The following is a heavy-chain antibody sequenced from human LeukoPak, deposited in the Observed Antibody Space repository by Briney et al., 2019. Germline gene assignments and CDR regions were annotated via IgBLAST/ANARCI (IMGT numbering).Heavy chain of an antibody. Sequence: GGSLRLSCAASRFTFETYEMNWVRQAPGKGLEWISYIAGGGDTIYYADSVKGRFTISRDNAKNSLYLQMNSLRADDTAVYYCARERTTIVSGTTIGAYWGQGTLVTVSS. J-gene: IGHJ4*02. V-gene: IGHV3-48*03. CDR3: ARERTTIVSGTTIGAY. CDR2: IAGGGDTI. D-gene: IGHD2/OR15-2a*01. CDR1: RFTFETYE.